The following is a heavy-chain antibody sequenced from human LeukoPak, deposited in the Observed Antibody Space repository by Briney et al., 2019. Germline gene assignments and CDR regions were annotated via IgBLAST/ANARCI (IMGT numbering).Heavy chain of an antibody. D-gene: IGHD3-22*01. CDR2: IKQDGSEN. V-gene: IGHV3-7*03. Sequence: PGGSLRLSCAASGFTFSNFWMSWVRQAPGKGLEWVANIKQDGSENYYVDSVRGRFTISRGNAKKSLYLQMNSLRAEDTAVYYCAKDPTMIVASDYWGQGTLVTVSS. CDR3: AKDPTMIVASDY. J-gene: IGHJ4*02. CDR1: GFTFSNFW.